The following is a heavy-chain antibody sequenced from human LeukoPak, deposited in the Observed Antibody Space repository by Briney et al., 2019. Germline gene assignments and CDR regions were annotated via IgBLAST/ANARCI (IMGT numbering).Heavy chain of an antibody. CDR1: GFTFSSYA. CDR2: ISGSGGST. J-gene: IGHJ4*02. V-gene: IGHV3-23*01. Sequence: PGGSLRLSCAASGFTFSSYAMSWVRQAPGHGLEWVPAISGSGGSTYYADSVKGRFTISSDNSKNTMYLQMNSLRAYDTAVYYCAKLGAAAGRNWYVYWGQGTRVTVSA. CDR3: AKLGAAAGRNWYVY. D-gene: IGHD6-13*01.